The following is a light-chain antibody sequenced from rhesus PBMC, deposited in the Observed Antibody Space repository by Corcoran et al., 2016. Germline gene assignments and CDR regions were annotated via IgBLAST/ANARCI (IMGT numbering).Light chain of an antibody. CDR1: QSVSCY. CDR2: GAS. V-gene: IGKV3-24*04. Sequence: EIVMTQSPATLAWSPGERATLSCRASQSVSCYLAWYQQKLGQAPRLLILGASSRDTGNPDRFSGSGSGTDVTLPISSLEPEDVGVYFCLQRSNWPFTFGPGAKLDIK. CDR3: LQRSNWPFT. J-gene: IGKJ3*01.